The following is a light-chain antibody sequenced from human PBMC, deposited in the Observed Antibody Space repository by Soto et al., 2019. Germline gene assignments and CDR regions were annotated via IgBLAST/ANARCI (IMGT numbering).Light chain of an antibody. CDR3: CSYAGSYTWV. V-gene: IGLV2-11*01. Sequence: SALTQPRSVSGSPGQSVTISCTGTSSDVGSYKYVSWYQQHPGSAPKLIIYDVSKRPSGVPDRFSGSKSGNTASLTISGLQADDEADYSCCSYAGSYTWVFGGGTKLTVL. J-gene: IGLJ3*02. CDR2: DVS. CDR1: SSDVGSYKY.